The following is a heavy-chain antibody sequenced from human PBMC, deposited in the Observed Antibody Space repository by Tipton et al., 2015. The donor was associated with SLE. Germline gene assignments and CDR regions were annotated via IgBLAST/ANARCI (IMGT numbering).Heavy chain of an antibody. V-gene: IGHV7-4-1*02. CDR3: ASRATVTSFYYGLDV. J-gene: IGHJ6*02. D-gene: IGHD4-17*01. CDR2: INTYTWNP. CDR1: GYTFTNYA. Sequence: QLVQSGSELKKPGASVKVSCKASGYTFTNYAINWVRQAPGQGLEWMGWINTYTWNPTYAQDFTGRFVFSLDTSVSTAYLQISSLKAEDPAVYYGASRATVTSFYYGLDVWGQGTTVTVSS.